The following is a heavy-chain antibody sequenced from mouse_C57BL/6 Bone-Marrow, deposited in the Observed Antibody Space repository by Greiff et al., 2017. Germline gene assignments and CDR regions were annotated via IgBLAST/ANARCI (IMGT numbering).Heavy chain of an antibody. J-gene: IGHJ3*01. D-gene: IGHD4-1*01. CDR2: IDPETGGT. Sequence: VQMQQSGAELVRPGASVTLSCKASGYTFTDYEMHWVKQTPVHGLEWIGAIDPETGGTAYNQKFKGKAILTADKSSRTAYMELRSLTSEDSAVYYCKTGKGFAYWGQGTLVTVSA. CDR1: GYTFTDYE. CDR3: KTGKGFAY. V-gene: IGHV1-15*01.